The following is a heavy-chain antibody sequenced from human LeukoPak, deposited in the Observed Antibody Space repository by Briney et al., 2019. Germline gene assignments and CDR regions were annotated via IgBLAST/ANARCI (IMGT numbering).Heavy chain of an antibody. CDR3: ARASIAAAGTVTNFDY. D-gene: IGHD6-13*01. CDR2: IFYNGNT. V-gene: IGHV4-39*01. CDR1: GDSISTSSYF. Sequence: SETLSLTCTASGDSISTSSYFWGWLRQPPGKGLEWIGSIFYNGNTYDNPSLKSRVTISVDSSKNQLSLKLNSVTAADTAVYYCARASIAAAGTVTNFDYWGQGTLVTVSS. J-gene: IGHJ4*02.